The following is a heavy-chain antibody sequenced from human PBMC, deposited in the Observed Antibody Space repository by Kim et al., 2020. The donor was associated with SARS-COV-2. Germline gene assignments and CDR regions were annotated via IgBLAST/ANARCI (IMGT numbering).Heavy chain of an antibody. D-gene: IGHD3-10*01. Sequence: SETLSLTCTVSGGSISSSSYYWGWILQPPGKGLEWIGSIYYSGSTYYNPSLKSRVTISVDTSKNQFSLKLSSVTAADTAVYYCARARPNYFGSGSHGYWG. CDR3: ARARPNYFGSGSHGY. J-gene: IGHJ4*01. CDR1: GGSISSSSYY. V-gene: IGHV4-39*07. CDR2: IYYSGST.